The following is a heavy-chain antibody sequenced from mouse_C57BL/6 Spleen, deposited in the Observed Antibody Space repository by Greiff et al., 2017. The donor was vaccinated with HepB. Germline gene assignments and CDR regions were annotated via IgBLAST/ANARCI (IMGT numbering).Heavy chain of an antibody. CDR1: GYTFTSYW. V-gene: IGHV1-64*01. CDR2: IHPNSGST. Sequence: QVQLQQPGAELVKPGASVKLSCKASGYTFTSYWMHWVKQRPGQGLEWIGMIHPNSGSTNYNEKFKSKATLTVYKSSSTAYMQLSSLTSEDSAVYYCASYYSNCGFAYWGQGTLVTVSA. CDR3: ASYYSNCGFAY. J-gene: IGHJ3*01. D-gene: IGHD2-5*01.